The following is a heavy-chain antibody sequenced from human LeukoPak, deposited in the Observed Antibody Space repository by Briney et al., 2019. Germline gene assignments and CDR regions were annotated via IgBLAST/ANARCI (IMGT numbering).Heavy chain of an antibody. V-gene: IGHV4-59*01. Sequence: PSETLSLTCTVSGGSISTFYWSWIRQPPGKGLEWIGYVDYSGTTNCNPSLQSRVTISVDTSKNQFFLKVSSVTAADTAVYYCGRGGRGYSYEIDYWGQGTLVTVSP. CDR3: GRGGRGYSYEIDY. CDR2: VDYSGTT. CDR1: GGSISTFY. D-gene: IGHD5-18*01. J-gene: IGHJ4*02.